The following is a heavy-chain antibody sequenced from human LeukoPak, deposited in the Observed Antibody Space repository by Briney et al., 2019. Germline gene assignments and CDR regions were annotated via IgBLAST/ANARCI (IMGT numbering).Heavy chain of an antibody. CDR2: IWYDGSNK. CDR1: GFIFSSYG. V-gene: IGHV3-33*01. CDR3: ARRYCSSTSCYFSNWFNP. Sequence: GGSLRLSCAASGFIFSSYGMHWDRQAPGKGLEWVAVIWYDGSNKYYADSVKGRFTISRDNSKNTLYLQMNSLRAEDTAVYYCARRYCSSTSCYFSNWFNPWGQGTLVTVSS. J-gene: IGHJ5*02. D-gene: IGHD2-2*01.